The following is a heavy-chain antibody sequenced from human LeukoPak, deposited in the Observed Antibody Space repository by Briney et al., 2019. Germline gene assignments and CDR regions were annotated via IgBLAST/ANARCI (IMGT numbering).Heavy chain of an antibody. CDR3: ARASTWLRFDY. CDR1: GYSLTGYH. V-gene: IGHV1-2*06. D-gene: IGHD5-12*01. CDR2: INPNSGDT. J-gene: IGHJ4*02. Sequence: ASVKVSCKASGYSLTGYHMHWVRQAPGQGLEWMGRINPNSGDTNYAQKFQGRVTMTRDTSISTAYMELSRLRSDDTAVYYCARASTWLRFDYWGQGTLVTVSS.